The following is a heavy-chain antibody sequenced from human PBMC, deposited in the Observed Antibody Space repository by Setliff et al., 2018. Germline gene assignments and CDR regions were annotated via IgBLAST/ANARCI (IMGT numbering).Heavy chain of an antibody. J-gene: IGHJ6*02. CDR3: ARGLYYYDSSGYYSLGGMDV. CDR2: IIPILGIA. Sequence: SVKVSCKASGGTFSSYAISWVRQAPGQGLAWMGGIIPILGIANYAQKFQGRVTITADKSTSTAYMELSSLRSEDTAVYYCARGLYYYDSSGYYSLGGMDVWGQGTTVTVSS. V-gene: IGHV1-69*10. D-gene: IGHD3-22*01. CDR1: GGTFSSYA.